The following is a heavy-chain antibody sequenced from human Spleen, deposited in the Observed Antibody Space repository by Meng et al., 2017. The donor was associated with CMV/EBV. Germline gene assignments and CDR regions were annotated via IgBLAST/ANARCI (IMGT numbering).Heavy chain of an antibody. CDR3: TKDSSSWFNYFDY. V-gene: IGHV3-9*01. D-gene: IGHD6-13*01. CDR1: GFTFDDYA. J-gene: IGHJ4*02. CDR2: IGWNSGRI. Sequence: SLKISCAASGFTFDDYAMHWVRQAPGKGLEWVSGIGWNSGRIGYADSVKGRFTISRDNAKNSLYLQMNSLRAEDTAFYYFTKDSSSWFNYFDYWGQGALVTVSS.